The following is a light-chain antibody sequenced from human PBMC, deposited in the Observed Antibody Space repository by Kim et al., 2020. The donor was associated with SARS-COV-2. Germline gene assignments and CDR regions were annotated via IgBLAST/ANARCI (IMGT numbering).Light chain of an antibody. CDR3: QQYNDYPWT. CDR1: QSLTRS. J-gene: IGKJ1*01. CDR2: KAS. Sequence: DIQITQSPSTLSASVGDRVTITCRASQSLTRSLAWFQQKPGQAPKLLMYKASYLQSGVPSRFSGSYSGTEFTLTISNLQPDDIATYYCQQYNDYPWTFGQGTKVDI. V-gene: IGKV1-5*03.